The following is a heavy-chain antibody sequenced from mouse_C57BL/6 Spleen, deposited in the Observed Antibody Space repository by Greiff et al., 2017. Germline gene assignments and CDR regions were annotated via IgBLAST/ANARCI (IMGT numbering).Heavy chain of an antibody. CDR3: ARGYGSSYPFAY. J-gene: IGHJ3*01. CDR1: GFTFSDYY. V-gene: IGHV5-16*01. CDR2: INYDGSST. Sequence: EVQLVESEGGLVQPGSSMKLSCTASGFTFSDYYMAWVRQVPEKGLEWVANINYDGSSTYYLDSLKSRFIISRDNAKNILYLQMSSLKSEDTATYYCARGYGSSYPFAYWGQGTLVTVSA. D-gene: IGHD1-1*01.